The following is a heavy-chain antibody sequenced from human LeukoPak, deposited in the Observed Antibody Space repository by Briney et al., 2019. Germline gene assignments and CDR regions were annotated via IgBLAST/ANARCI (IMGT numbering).Heavy chain of an antibody. V-gene: IGHV3-43*02. CDR1: GFTFSSYA. J-gene: IGHJ4*02. D-gene: IGHD1-7*01. Sequence: GGSLRLACAASGFTFSSYAMHWVRQAPGKGLEWVSLISGNGGNTYYADSVKGRFTISRDNSKNSLSLQMNSLRTEDTALYYCAKDISNWNSRHFDYWGQGTLVTVSS. CDR2: ISGNGGNT. CDR3: AKDISNWNSRHFDY.